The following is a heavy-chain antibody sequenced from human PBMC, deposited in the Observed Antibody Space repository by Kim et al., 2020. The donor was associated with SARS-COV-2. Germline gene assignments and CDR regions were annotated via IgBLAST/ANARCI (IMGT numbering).Heavy chain of an antibody. J-gene: IGHJ6*02. CDR3: ARERAPTIFGVVINYYGMDV. CDR2: INHSGST. Sequence: SETLSLTCAVYGGSFSGYYWSWIRQPPGKGLEWIGEINHSGSTNYNPSLKSRVTISVDTSKNQFSLKLSPVTAADTAVYYCARERAPTIFGVVINYYGMDVWGQGTTVTVSS. CDR1: GGSFSGYY. V-gene: IGHV4-34*01. D-gene: IGHD3-3*01.